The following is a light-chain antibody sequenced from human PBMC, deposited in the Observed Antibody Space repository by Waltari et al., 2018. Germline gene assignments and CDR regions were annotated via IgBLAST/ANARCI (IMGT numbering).Light chain of an antibody. J-gene: IGKJ1*01. V-gene: IGKV3-20*01. CDR3: QHYVRLPAT. CDR2: GAS. CDR1: QSVRGS. Sequence: EIVLTQSPGTLSLSPGERATLSCRAIQSVRGSLAWYQQKAGQAPRLLIYGASSRATGIPYRFSGSGSVTDFSLTISRLEPEDFAVYYCQHYVRLPATFGQGTKVEIK.